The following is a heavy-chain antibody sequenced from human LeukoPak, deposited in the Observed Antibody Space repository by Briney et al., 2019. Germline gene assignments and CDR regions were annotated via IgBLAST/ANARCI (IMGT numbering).Heavy chain of an antibody. V-gene: IGHV1-69*04. D-gene: IGHD3-22*01. CDR2: IIPILGIA. CDR1: GGTFSSYA. Sequence: SVKVSCKASGGTFSSYAISWVRQAPGQGLEWMGRIIPILGIANYAQKFQGRVTITADKSTSTAYMELSSLRSEDTAVYYCARDILRDRYYYDSSGYYAPPDYWGQGTLVTVSS. J-gene: IGHJ4*02. CDR3: ARDILRDRYYYDSSGYYAPPDY.